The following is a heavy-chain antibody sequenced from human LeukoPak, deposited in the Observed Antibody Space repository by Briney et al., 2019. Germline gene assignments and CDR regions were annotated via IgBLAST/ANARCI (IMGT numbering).Heavy chain of an antibody. CDR1: GYTFTGYY. D-gene: IGHD6-19*01. V-gene: IGHV1-2*04. J-gene: IGHJ4*02. CDR2: INPNSGGT. Sequence: ASVKVSCKASGYTFTGYYMHWVRQAPGQGLEWMGWINPNSGGTNYAQKFQGWVTMTRDTSTSTAYMELRSLRSDDTAVYYCARAFEQWLVRRYLDYWGQGTLVTVSS. CDR3: ARAFEQWLVRRYLDY.